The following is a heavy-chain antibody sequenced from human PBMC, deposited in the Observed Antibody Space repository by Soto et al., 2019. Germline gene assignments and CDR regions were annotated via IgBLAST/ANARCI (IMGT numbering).Heavy chain of an antibody. Sequence: ASVKVSCKASGYSFTNNDVSWVRQATGQGLEWMGWMNPGSGDTGYAQKFQGRVTMTRDISIATAYMELSSLRSDDTAVYFCASGNAWEVLLAYWGQGTLVTVSS. D-gene: IGHD1-26*01. CDR2: MNPGSGDT. CDR3: ASGNAWEVLLAY. J-gene: IGHJ4*02. V-gene: IGHV1-8*01. CDR1: GYSFTNND.